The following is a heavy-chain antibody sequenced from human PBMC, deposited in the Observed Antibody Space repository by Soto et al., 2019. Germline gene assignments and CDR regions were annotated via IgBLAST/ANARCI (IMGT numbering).Heavy chain of an antibody. Sequence: PGGSLRLSCAASGFTFSHAWMSWVRQAPGKGLEWVAVISYDETNEHYVDSVKGRFTISRDNSKSILYLQMNRLRPEDTAVYKCAKDLRTTISDYGLDVWGKWTTVTASS. J-gene: IGHJ6*04. D-gene: IGHD3-10*01. CDR1: GFTFSHAW. CDR2: ISYDETNE. V-gene: IGHV3-30*18. CDR3: AKDLRTTISDYGLDV.